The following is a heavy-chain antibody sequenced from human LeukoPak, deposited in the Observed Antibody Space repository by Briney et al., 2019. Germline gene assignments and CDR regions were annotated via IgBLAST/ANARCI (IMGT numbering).Heavy chain of an antibody. CDR1: GFTVSSNY. D-gene: IGHD6-19*01. CDR2: IYSGGST. CDR3: ARGGAVADTLDY. J-gene: IGHJ4*02. V-gene: IGHV3-53*01. Sequence: GGSLRLSCAASGFTVSSNYMSWVRRAPGEGLEWVSVIYSGGSTYYADSVKGRFTISRDNSKNTLYLQMNSLRAEDTAVYYCARGGAVADTLDYWGQGTLVTVSS.